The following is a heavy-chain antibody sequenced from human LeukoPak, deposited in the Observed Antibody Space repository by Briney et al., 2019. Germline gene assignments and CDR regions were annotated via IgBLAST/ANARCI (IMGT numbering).Heavy chain of an antibody. D-gene: IGHD2-2*01. CDR1: VYTFTSYG. J-gene: IGHJ5*02. CDR3: ARTAQDIVVVPAALYNWFDP. V-gene: IGHV1-18*01. CDR2: ISAYKGNT. Sequence: ASVKVSYKASVYTFTSYGISWVRQAPGQGLEWMGWISAYKGNTNYAQKLQGRVTMTTDTSTSTAYMELRSMRSDDTAVYYCARTAQDIVVVPAALYNWFDPWGQGTLVTVSS.